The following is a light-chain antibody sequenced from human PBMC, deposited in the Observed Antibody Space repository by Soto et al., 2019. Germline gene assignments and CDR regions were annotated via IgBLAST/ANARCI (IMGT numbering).Light chain of an antibody. CDR1: ESIRSD. Sequence: EIVMTQSPDILSVPPGDRATLSCRASESIRSDLAWYQQKPGQAPRLLIFGGSISAADIPARFSGSGSGTEFTLTIGTLQSEDFAIYYCQQYHDWPTLTFGQGTRLETK. CDR3: QQYHDWPTLT. V-gene: IGKV3-15*01. CDR2: GGS. J-gene: IGKJ5*01.